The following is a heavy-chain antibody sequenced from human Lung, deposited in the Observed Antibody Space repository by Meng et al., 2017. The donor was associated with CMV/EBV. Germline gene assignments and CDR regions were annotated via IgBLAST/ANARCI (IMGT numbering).Heavy chain of an antibody. V-gene: IGHV3-23*03. Sequence: GESLKISCAASGFTFSSYAMSWVRQAPGKGLEWVSVIYSGGSSTYYADSVKGRFTISRDNSKNTPYLQMNSLRAEDTAVYYCAKVGQGYSSSSDYYYGMDVWGQGTTVTVSS. J-gene: IGHJ6*02. CDR2: IYSGGSST. D-gene: IGHD6-6*01. CDR1: GFTFSSYA. CDR3: AKVGQGYSSSSDYYYGMDV.